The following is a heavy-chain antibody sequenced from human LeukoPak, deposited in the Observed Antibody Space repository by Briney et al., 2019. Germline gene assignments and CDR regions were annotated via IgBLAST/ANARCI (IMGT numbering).Heavy chain of an antibody. V-gene: IGHV5-51*01. CDR2: IYPGDSDT. J-gene: IGHJ4*02. CDR3: ASSTYYYGSGSYYTPPFDS. D-gene: IGHD3-10*01. Sequence: GESLKISCKGSGYSFTSYWIGWVRQMPGKGLEWMGIIYPGDSDTRYSPSFQGQVTFSADKSISTAYLQWSSLKASDTAMYYCASSTYYYGSGSYYTPPFDSWGQGTLVTVSS. CDR1: GYSFTSYW.